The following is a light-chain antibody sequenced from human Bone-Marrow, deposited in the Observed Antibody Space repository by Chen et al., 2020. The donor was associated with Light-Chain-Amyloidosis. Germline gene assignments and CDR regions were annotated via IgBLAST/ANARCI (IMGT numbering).Light chain of an antibody. CDR3: QQRANWPWT. J-gene: IGKJ1*01. CDR2: DAS. CDR1: QSISSY. Sequence: EIVLTQSPATLSLSPGVRATLSCRASQSISSYLAWYQQKPGQAPRLLIYDASNRATGIPARFSGSGSGTDFTLTLSSLEPEDFAVYYCQQRANWPWTFGQGTKVEI. V-gene: IGKV3-11*01.